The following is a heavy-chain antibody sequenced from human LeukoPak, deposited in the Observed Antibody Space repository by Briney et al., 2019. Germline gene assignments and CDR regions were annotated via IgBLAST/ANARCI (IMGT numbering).Heavy chain of an antibody. CDR1: GFTFSSYG. CDR3: AKVWVITDFDY. D-gene: IGHD3-22*01. J-gene: IGHJ4*02. Sequence: GESLKISCAASGFTFSSYGMHWVRQAPGKGLEWVAVISYDGSNKYYADSVKGRFTISRDNSKNTLYLQMNSLRAEDTAVYYCAKVWVITDFDYWGQGTLVTVSS. V-gene: IGHV3-30*18. CDR2: ISYDGSNK.